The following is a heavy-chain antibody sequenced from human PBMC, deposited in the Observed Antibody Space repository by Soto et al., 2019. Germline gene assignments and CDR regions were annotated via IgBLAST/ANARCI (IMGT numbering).Heavy chain of an antibody. Sequence: QVHLVQSGVEVKTPGASVKVSCQASGYTFFTYDISWVRQAPGQGLAWMGWISTYSGDTKYAQKFQGRVTMTTDASTATAYLELRSLSSDATAVYYCARHHGPTTSENWFDPWGQGTLVTVSS. CDR3: ARHHGPTTSENWFDP. J-gene: IGHJ5*02. CDR2: ISTYSGDT. V-gene: IGHV1-18*01. CDR1: GYTFFTYD. D-gene: IGHD5-12*01.